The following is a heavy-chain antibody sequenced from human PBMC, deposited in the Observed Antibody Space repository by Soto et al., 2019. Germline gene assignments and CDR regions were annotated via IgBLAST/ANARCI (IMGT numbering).Heavy chain of an antibody. CDR2: INPSADTT. CDR3: AREYGGSRVFDY. V-gene: IGHV1-46*04. D-gene: IGHD1-26*01. Sequence: QVQLVQSGAEVNKPGASVKVSCKASGYTFTNYFIHWVRQAPGQGLEWMGIINPSADTTNYAEKLQGRVTVTRNASTSTVSKELRRMRTEDTAVYSCAREYGGSRVFDYWGHGTLVTVSS. CDR1: GYTFTNYF. J-gene: IGHJ4*01.